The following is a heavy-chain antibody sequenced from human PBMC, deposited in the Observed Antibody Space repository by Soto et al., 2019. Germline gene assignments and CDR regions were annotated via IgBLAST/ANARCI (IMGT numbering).Heavy chain of an antibody. V-gene: IGHV4-34*01. Sequence: SETLSLTCSVSGGSISSYYWTWIRQSPGKGLEWIGDINHSGRVDYSPSLKSRVTISLDTSKNQFSLTLSAVTAADTAMYYCSTRAYDTNGYYRFDPWGQGTLVTVSS. CDR2: INHSGRV. J-gene: IGHJ5*01. CDR3: STRAYDTNGYYRFDP. D-gene: IGHD3-22*01. CDR1: GGSISSYY.